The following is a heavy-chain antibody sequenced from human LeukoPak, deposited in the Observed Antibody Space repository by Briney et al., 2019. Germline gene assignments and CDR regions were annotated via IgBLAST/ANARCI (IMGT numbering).Heavy chain of an antibody. V-gene: IGHV3-30*04. Sequence: GRSLRLSCPASAFTFSSYAMHWVRQAPGKGLEWVAVIRYDGSNKYYADSVKGRFTISRDNSKNTLYLQMNSLRPEDRAVYYCARGGKIALAGTRSSQYFQHWGQGTLVTVSS. D-gene: IGHD6-19*01. J-gene: IGHJ1*01. CDR1: AFTFSSYA. CDR2: IRYDGSNK. CDR3: ARGGKIALAGTRSSQYFQH.